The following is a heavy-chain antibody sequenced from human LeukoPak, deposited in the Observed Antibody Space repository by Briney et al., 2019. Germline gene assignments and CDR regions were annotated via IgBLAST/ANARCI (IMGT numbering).Heavy chain of an antibody. J-gene: IGHJ4*02. D-gene: IGHD3-10*01. CDR3: ARDHVRGGINTLYS. V-gene: IGHV3-53*01. CDR1: GFTVSSNY. CDR2: IYSGGST. Sequence: PGGSLRLSCAASGFTVSSNYMSWVRPAPGKGLEWVSVIYSGGSTYYADSVKGRFTISRDNSKNTLYLQMNSPRAEDTAVYYCARDHVRGGINTLYSWGQGTLVTVSS.